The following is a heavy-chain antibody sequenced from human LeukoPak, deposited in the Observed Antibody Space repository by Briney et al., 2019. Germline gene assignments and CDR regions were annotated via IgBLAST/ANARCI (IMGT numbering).Heavy chain of an antibody. D-gene: IGHD3-22*01. CDR1: GYTFTSYG. CDR2: ISAYNGNT. J-gene: IGHJ1*01. V-gene: IGHV1-18*01. Sequence: ASVKVSCKASGYTFTSYGISWVRQAPGQGLEWMGWISAYNGNTNYAQKLRGRVTMTTDTSTSTAYMELRRLRSDDTAVYYCAREGYYDSSGYSTAEYFQHWGQGTLVTVSS. CDR3: AREGYYDSSGYSTAEYFQH.